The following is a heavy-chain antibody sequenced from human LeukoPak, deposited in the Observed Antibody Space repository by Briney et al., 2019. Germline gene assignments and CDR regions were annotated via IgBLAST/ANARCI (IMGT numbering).Heavy chain of an antibody. CDR3: ARDDAFDI. CDR2: IYHSGST. J-gene: IGHJ3*02. CDR1: GGSISSGGYS. V-gene: IGHV4-30-2*01. Sequence: PSQTLSLTCAVSGGSISSGGYSWSWIRQPPGKGLEWIGYIYHSGSTNYNPSLKSRVTISVDTSKNQFSLKLSSVTAADTAVYYCARDDAFDIWGQGTMVTVSS.